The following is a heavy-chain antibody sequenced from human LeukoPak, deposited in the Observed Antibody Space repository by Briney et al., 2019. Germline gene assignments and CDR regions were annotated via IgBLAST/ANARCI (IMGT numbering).Heavy chain of an antibody. D-gene: IGHD3-22*01. J-gene: IGHJ4*02. CDR3: AKDLEAGTSGYSLDY. CDR1: GFSFRSYG. CDR2: IRNDGSDK. V-gene: IGHV3-30*02. Sequence: GGSLRISCETSGFSFRSYGMNWVRQAPGQGLEWVAFIRNDGSDKYYADSVRGRFTISRDNSKKSLHLHMNRLRVEDTGVYYCAKDLEAGTSGYSLDYWGQGTPVSVSS.